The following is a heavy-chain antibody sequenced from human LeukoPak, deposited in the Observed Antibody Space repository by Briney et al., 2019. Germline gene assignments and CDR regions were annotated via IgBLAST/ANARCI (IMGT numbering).Heavy chain of an antibody. J-gene: IGHJ4*02. V-gene: IGHV3-30-3*01. CDR2: ISYDGSNK. CDR1: GFTFSSYA. CDR3: ASNSGSVVGTGAIDY. D-gene: IGHD6-13*01. Sequence: GGSLRLSCAASGFTFSSYAMHWVRQAPGKGLEWVAVISYDGSNKYYADSVKGRFTISRDNSKNTLYLQMNSLRAEDTAVYYCASNSGSVVGTGAIDYWGQGTLVTVSS.